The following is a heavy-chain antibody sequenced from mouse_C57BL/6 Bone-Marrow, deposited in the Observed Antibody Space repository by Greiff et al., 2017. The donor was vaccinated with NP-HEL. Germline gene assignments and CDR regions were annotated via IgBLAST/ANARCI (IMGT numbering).Heavy chain of an antibody. CDR1: GYTFTSYW. J-gene: IGHJ1*03. CDR3: ARFPYEWYFDV. Sequence: QVQLQQPGAELVKPGASVKLSCKASGYTFTSYWMHWVKQRPGQGLEWIGMIHPNSGSTNYNEKFKSKATLTVDKSSSTAYMQLSSLTSEDSAVYYCARFPYEWYFDVWGTGTTVTVSS. CDR2: IHPNSGST. V-gene: IGHV1-64*01. D-gene: IGHD2-3*01.